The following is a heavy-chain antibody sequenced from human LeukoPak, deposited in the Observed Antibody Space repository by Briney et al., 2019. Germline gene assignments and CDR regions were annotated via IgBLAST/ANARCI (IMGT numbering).Heavy chain of an antibody. CDR2: IYYSGST. V-gene: IGHV4-59*01. CDR3: ARTYYDIAGYYGMDV. Sequence: PSETLSLTCTVSGGSISSYYWSWIRQPPGKGLEWIGYIYYSGSTNYNPSLKSRVTISVDTSKNQFSLKLSSVTAADTAVYYRARTYYDIAGYYGMDVWGQGTTVTVSS. J-gene: IGHJ6*02. D-gene: IGHD3-9*01. CDR1: GGSISSYY.